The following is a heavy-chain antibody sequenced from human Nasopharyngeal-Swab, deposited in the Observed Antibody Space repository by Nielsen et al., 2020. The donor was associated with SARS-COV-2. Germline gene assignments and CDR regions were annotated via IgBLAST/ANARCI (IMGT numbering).Heavy chain of an antibody. V-gene: IGHV1-69*13. CDR2: IIPIFGTA. J-gene: IGHJ6*02. Sequence: SLKVSCKASGGTFSSYAISWVRQAPGQGLEWMGGIIPIFGTANYAQKFQGRVTITADESTSTAYMELSSLRSEDTAVHYCARYSSSWLYYYGMDVWGQGTTVTVSS. CDR1: GGTFSSYA. D-gene: IGHD6-13*01. CDR3: ARYSSSWLYYYGMDV.